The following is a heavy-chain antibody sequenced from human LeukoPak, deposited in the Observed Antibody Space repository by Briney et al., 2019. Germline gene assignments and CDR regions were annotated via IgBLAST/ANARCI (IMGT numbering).Heavy chain of an antibody. CDR1: GFTFSSYW. Sequence: GGSLRLSCAASGFTFSSYWMSWVRQAPGKGREWVANIKQDGSEKYYVDSVKGRFTISRDNAKNSLYLQMNSLRAEDTAVYYCASRVWVGTTFHFYYYLDVWGKGTTVTVSS. CDR3: ASRVWVGTTFHFYYYLDV. J-gene: IGHJ6*03. CDR2: IKQDGSEK. V-gene: IGHV3-7*01. D-gene: IGHD1-26*01.